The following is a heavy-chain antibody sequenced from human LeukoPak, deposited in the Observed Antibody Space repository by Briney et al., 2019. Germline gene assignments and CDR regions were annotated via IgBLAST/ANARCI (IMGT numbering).Heavy chain of an antibody. CDR2: ISSSGSTI. Sequence: KSGGSLRLSCAASGFTFSSYSMNWVRQAPGKGLEWVSSISSSGSTIYYADSVKGRFTISRDNAKNSLYLQMNSLRAEDTAVYYCARAQGGLIFDYWGQGTLVTVSS. V-gene: IGHV3-21*04. CDR1: GFTFSSYS. CDR3: ARAQGGLIFDY. D-gene: IGHD3-10*01. J-gene: IGHJ4*02.